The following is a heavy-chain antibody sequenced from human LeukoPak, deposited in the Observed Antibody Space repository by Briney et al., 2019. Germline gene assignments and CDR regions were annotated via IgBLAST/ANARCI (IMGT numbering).Heavy chain of an antibody. CDR2: INHSGST. D-gene: IGHD3-10*01. V-gene: IGHV4-34*01. Sequence: SETLSLTCAVYGGSFSGYYWSWIRQPPGKGLEWIGEINHSGSTNYNPSLKSRVAISVDTSKNQFSLKLSSVTAADTAVYYCRIHTVGNGLLWFGESQGDYWGQGTLVTVSS. CDR3: RIHTVGNGLLWFGESQGDY. CDR1: GGSFSGYY. J-gene: IGHJ4*02.